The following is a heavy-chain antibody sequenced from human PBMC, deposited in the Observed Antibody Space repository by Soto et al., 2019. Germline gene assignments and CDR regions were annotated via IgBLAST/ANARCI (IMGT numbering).Heavy chain of an antibody. CDR3: ASLFVAAIYYFDY. V-gene: IGHV4-38-2*01. J-gene: IGHJ4*02. CDR2: IYHSGST. Sequence: SETLSLTCAVSGYSISSGYYWGWIRQPPGKGLEWIGSIYHSGSTYYNPSLKSRVTISVDTSKNQFSLKLSSVTAADTAVYYCASLFVAAIYYFDYWGQGTLVTVSS. CDR1: GYSISSGYY. D-gene: IGHD2-15*01.